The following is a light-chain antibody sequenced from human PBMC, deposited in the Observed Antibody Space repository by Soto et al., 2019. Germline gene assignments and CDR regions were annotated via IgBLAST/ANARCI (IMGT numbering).Light chain of an antibody. V-gene: IGKV1-5*01. J-gene: IGKJ1*01. Sequence: DIQMTQSPSTLSASAGERVPITCRASQGISSWLAWYQQKPGKAPKLLIYDASSLESGVPSRFSGSGSGTEFTLTISSLQPDDFATYYCQQYNSYPWTFGQGTKVDIK. CDR1: QGISSW. CDR2: DAS. CDR3: QQYNSYPWT.